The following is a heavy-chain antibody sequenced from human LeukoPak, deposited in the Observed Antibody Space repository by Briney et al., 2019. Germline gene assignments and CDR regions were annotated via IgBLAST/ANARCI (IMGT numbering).Heavy chain of an antibody. D-gene: IGHD2-2*01. CDR2: IYYSGST. CDR3: ARELYCSSTSCLDY. CDR1: GGSISSYY. J-gene: IGHJ4*02. Sequence: PSETLSLTCTVSGGSISSYYWSWIRQPPGKGLEWIGYIYYSGSTNYNPSLKSRVTISVDTSKNQFSLKLSSVTAADTAVYYCARELYCSSTSCLDYWGQGTLVTVSS. V-gene: IGHV4-59*01.